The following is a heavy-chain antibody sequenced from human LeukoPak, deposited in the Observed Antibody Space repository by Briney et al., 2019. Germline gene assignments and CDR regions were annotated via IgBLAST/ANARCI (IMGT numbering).Heavy chain of an antibody. Sequence: GGSLRLSCAASGFTFSSYGMHWVRQAPGKGLEWAAVIWYDGSNKYYADSVKGRFTISRDNSKNTLYLQMNSLRAEDTAVYYCAKDAAAYSSGGYFDYWGQGTLVTVSS. CDR3: AKDAAAYSSGGYFDY. V-gene: IGHV3-33*06. J-gene: IGHJ4*02. CDR2: IWYDGSNK. D-gene: IGHD6-19*01. CDR1: GFTFSSYG.